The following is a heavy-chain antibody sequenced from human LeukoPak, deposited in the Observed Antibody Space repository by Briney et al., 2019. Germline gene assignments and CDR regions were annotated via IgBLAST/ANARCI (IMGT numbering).Heavy chain of an antibody. Sequence: GRSLRLSCAAAGFTFDNYAMHWVRQAPGKGLEWVSRISWNTGNIDYADSVKGRFTISRDNAKNSLYLQMSSLRAEDTALYYCAKGTTFDAFDMWGQGTMVTVSS. CDR2: ISWNTGNI. V-gene: IGHV3-9*01. CDR3: AKGTTFDAFDM. D-gene: IGHD3-16*01. J-gene: IGHJ3*02. CDR1: GFTFDNYA.